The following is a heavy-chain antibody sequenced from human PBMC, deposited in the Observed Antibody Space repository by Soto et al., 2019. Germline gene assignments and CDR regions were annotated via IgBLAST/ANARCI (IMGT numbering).Heavy chain of an antibody. CDR1: GFTFSGSA. J-gene: IGHJ3*02. D-gene: IGHD2-21*01. CDR3: TRRGVVIAASRIDHNAFDI. Sequence: GGSLRLSCAASGFTFSGSAMHWVRQASGKGLEWVGRIRSKANSYATAYAASVKGRFTISRDDSKNTAYLQMNSLKTEDTAVYYCTRRGVVIAASRIDHNAFDIWGQGTMVTVS. CDR2: IRSKANSYAT. V-gene: IGHV3-73*01.